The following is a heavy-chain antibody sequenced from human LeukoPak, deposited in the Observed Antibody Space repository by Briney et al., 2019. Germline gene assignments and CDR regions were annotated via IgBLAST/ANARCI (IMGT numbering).Heavy chain of an antibody. D-gene: IGHD1-14*01. J-gene: IGHJ4*02. V-gene: IGHV7-4-1*02. CDR1: GYTFTSYA. CDR2: ISTITGNP. Sequence: GASVKVSFQASGYTFTSYAMNWVRQAPGQGLEWMGWISTITGNPTYAQGFTGRFVFSLDTSVSTAYLQLSSLKTEDTAVYYCARDRTLFDYWGQGTLVTVSS. CDR3: ARDRTLFDY.